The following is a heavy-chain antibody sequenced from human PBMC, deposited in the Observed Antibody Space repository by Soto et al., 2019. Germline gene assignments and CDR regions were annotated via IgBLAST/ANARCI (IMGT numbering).Heavy chain of an antibody. J-gene: IGHJ5*02. Sequence: NPSETLSLTCTVSGGSISTTNWWSWFRQPPGKGLEWIGEMYPSGSSNYNPSLNSRVTISLDTSKNHFSLKLTSLTAADTAMYYCAREGFDHRTDLWGQGSQVTVSS. CDR3: AREGFDHRTDL. CDR1: GGSISTTNW. V-gene: IGHV4-4*02. CDR2: MYPSGSS.